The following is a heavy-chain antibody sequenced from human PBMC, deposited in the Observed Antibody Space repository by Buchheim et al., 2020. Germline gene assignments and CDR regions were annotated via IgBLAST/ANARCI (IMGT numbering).Heavy chain of an antibody. D-gene: IGHD1-26*01. Sequence: EVQLLESGGGLVQPGGSLRLSCAASGFTFSSYAMSWVRQAPGKGLEWVSAISGSGGSTYYADSVKGRSTISRHNSKNTLYLQMNSLRAEDTAVYYCAKVPGVVGAILYYFDYWGQGTL. CDR3: AKVPGVVGAILYYFDY. CDR1: GFTFSSYA. V-gene: IGHV3-23*01. CDR2: ISGSGGST. J-gene: IGHJ4*02.